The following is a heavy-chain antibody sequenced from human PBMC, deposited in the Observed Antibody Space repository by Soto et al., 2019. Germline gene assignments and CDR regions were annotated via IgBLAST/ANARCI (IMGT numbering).Heavy chain of an antibody. D-gene: IGHD3-3*01. Sequence: GGSLRLSCAASGFTFSSYGMHWVRQAPGKGLEWVAVISYDGSNKYYADSVKGRFTISRDNSKNTLYLQMNSLRAEDTAVYYCARLHLYYDFWSGYYDYWGQGTLVTVSS. CDR3: ARLHLYYDFWSGYYDY. V-gene: IGHV3-30*03. J-gene: IGHJ4*02. CDR2: ISYDGSNK. CDR1: GFTFSSYG.